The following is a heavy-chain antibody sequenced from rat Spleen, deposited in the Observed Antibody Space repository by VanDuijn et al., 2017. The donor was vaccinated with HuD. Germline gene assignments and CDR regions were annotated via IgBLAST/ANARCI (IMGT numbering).Heavy chain of an antibody. J-gene: IGHJ2*01. D-gene: IGHD1-1*01. CDR1: GFSLTSYN. V-gene: IGHV2-30*01. Sequence: QVQLKESGPGLVQPSQSLSLTCTVSGFSLTSYNVHWLRQSAGKGLEWLGIMWSGGSTDYNSALISRLSISRDNSKNQVFLKMNSLQTDDTGTYYCTRDQWGGFDYWGQGVMVTVSS. CDR2: MWSGGST. CDR3: TRDQWGGFDY.